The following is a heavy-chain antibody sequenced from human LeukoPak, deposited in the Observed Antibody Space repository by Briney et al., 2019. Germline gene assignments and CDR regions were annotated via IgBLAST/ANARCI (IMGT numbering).Heavy chain of an antibody. Sequence: GSLRLSCAASGFTFSSYGMHWVRQAPGKGLEWVAVISYDGSNKYYADSVKGRFTISRDNSKNTLYLQMNSLRAEDTAVYYCAKGGYYYDSSGYSRWGQGTLVTASS. J-gene: IGHJ4*02. CDR2: ISYDGSNK. CDR3: AKGGYYYDSSGYSR. CDR1: GFTFSSYG. D-gene: IGHD3-22*01. V-gene: IGHV3-30*18.